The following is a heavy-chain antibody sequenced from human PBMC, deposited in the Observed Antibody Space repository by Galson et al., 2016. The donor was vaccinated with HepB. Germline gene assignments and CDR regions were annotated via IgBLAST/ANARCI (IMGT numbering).Heavy chain of an antibody. J-gene: IGHJ3*01. D-gene: IGHD2-2*01. CDR1: GLSFRSYG. CDR3: AKEGVAYTTTWFSAFGF. V-gene: IGHV3-30*18. Sequence: SLRLSCAASGLSFRSYGMHWVRQAPGKGLEWVAVISYDGSFKYYADSVKGRFTISRDNSKSTLYLQMNSLRVEDTAVYYCAKEGVAYTTTWFSAFGFWGQGTMVTVSS. CDR2: ISYDGSFK.